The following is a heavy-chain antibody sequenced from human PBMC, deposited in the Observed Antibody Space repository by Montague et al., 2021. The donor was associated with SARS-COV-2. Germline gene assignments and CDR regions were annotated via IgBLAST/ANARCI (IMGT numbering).Heavy chain of an antibody. CDR1: GASMMSPSFH. CDR2: IYYGGTT. CDR3: ARFLRRVVPAATGHWEKNYYYYYMDV. V-gene: IGHV4-39*01. J-gene: IGHJ6*03. D-gene: IGHD2-2*01. Sequence: SETMSLTCTVSGASMMSPSFHWDWIRQAPGKGLEWIGSIYYGGTTYFNPSLRSRVTLSVDTPRIQFSLELSSVTAADTAVYYCARFLRRVVPAATGHWEKNYYYYYMDVWGKGTTVTVSS.